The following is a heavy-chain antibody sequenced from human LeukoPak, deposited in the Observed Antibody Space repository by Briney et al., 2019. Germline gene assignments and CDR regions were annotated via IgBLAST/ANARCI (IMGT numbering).Heavy chain of an antibody. CDR1: GYTFTGYY. D-gene: IGHD6-6*01. CDR2: IIPIFGTA. J-gene: IGHJ4*02. CDR3: AREEGGSSSSDF. V-gene: IGHV1-69*05. Sequence: GASVKVSCKASGYTFTGYYMHWVRQAPGQGLEWMGRIIPIFGTANYAQKFQGRVTITTDESTSTAYMELSSLRSEDTAVYYCAREEGGSSSSDFWGQGTLVTVSS.